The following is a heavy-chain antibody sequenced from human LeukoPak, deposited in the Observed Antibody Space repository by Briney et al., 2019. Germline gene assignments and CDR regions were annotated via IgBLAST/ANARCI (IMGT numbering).Heavy chain of an antibody. CDR3: ARRDFSSAYYQGWFDT. V-gene: IGHV5-51*01. Sequence: GESLKISCKGSGYRFSSYWIDWVRQMPGKGLEWMGFIYPGDSDTRYSPSFQGQVIISADKSISTAYLQWSSLQASDTAIYYCARRDFSSAYYQGWFDTWGQGTLVIVSS. J-gene: IGHJ5*02. CDR1: GYRFSSYW. CDR2: IYPGDSDT. D-gene: IGHD6-19*01.